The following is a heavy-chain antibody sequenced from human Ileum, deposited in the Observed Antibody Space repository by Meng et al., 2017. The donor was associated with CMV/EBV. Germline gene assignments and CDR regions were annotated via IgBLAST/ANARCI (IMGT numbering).Heavy chain of an antibody. CDR2: VKSRRDGGTT. J-gene: IGHJ4*02. Sequence: SCAAANCIGSDDYVNGVRQAPGKGLEWVGRVKSRRDGGTTEYAAFVKGRFTISRNSLKSTLDLQLNSLTMDDAGVYYCTTGYSGASFGWGQGTLVTVSS. CDR3: TTGYSGASFG. V-gene: IGHV3-15*07. CDR1: NCIGSDDY. D-gene: IGHD4-11*01.